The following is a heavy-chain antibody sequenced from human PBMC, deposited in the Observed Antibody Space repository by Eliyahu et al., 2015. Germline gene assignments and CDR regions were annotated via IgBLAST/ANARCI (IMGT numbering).Heavy chain of an antibody. CDR2: FSAFNGGGGGT. V-gene: IGHV3-23*01. J-gene: IGHJ3*02. D-gene: IGHD2-15*01. CDR1: XXRFXPSX. CDR3: ARWSPRLDAFDI. Sequence: EVQLLESGGGLVQPGVSLRXXCAAXXXRFXPSXMGWVRQTPRKGLEWVSVFSAFNGGGGGTFYPDSLKGRFTISRDNSKSTLYLQMNSLRAEDTAVYYCARWSPRLDAFDIWGQGTTVTVSS.